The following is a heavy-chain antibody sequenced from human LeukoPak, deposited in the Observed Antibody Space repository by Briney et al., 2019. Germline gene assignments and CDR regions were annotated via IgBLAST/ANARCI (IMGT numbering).Heavy chain of an antibody. D-gene: IGHD4-11*01. Sequence: QPGRSLRLSCAASGFRFSTYWMSWVRQARGRGLEWVASIKQDGSEKYYVDSVKGRFTISRDNARNSLYLQMDSLRPEDTAVYYCADGTTPDYWGQGTLVTVSS. CDR1: GFRFSTYW. CDR2: IKQDGSEK. CDR3: ADGTTPDY. J-gene: IGHJ4*02. V-gene: IGHV3-7*01.